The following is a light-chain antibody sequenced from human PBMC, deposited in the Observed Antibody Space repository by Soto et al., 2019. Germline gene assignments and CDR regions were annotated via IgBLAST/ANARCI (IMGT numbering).Light chain of an antibody. V-gene: IGLV2-14*01. CDR1: TSDIGTSKF. Sequence: QSALTQPASVSGSPGQSITISCTGTTSDIGTSKFVSWYQQHAGKLPKLLIYEVRNRPSGVSDRFSGSKSGNTASLTISALQTEDEADYYCSSYTGTPTRVFSGGTKVTVL. J-gene: IGLJ3*02. CDR2: EVR. CDR3: SSYTGTPTRV.